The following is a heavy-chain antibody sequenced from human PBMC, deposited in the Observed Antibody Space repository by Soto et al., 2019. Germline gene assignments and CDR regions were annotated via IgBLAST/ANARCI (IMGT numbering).Heavy chain of an antibody. V-gene: IGHV3-23*01. J-gene: IGHJ1*01. Sequence: QLLESGGGLVQPGGSLRLSCAASGFAFSTSAMNWVRQAPGKGLEWVSAITGSGGSTYYADSVKGRFTISRENSKNTLYLQMNSLRVDDTAIYYCTKESDIAVAGYAEYFQHWGQGTLLTVSS. D-gene: IGHD6-19*01. CDR2: ITGSGGST. CDR3: TKESDIAVAGYAEYFQH. CDR1: GFAFSTSA.